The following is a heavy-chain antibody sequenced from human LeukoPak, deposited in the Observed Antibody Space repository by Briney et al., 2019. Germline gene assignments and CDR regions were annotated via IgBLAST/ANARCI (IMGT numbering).Heavy chain of an antibody. CDR1: GGTFSSYA. V-gene: IGHV1-69*04. CDR3: ATAIVGATKVPDAFDI. CDR2: IVPILGIT. Sequence: ASVKVSCKASGGTFSSYAISWVRQAPGQGLEWMGRIVPILGITNYAQKFQGRVTITADKSTSTAYMELSSLGSEDTAVYYCATAIVGATKVPDAFDIWGQGTMVTVSS. D-gene: IGHD1-26*01. J-gene: IGHJ3*02.